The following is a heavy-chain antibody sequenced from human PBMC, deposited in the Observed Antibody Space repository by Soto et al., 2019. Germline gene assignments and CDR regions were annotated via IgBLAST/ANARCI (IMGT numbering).Heavy chain of an antibody. CDR3: ARVLVEQLWFSAYYYGIDV. CDR1: GGSISSGDYY. CDR2: IYYSGST. V-gene: IGHV4-30-4*01. J-gene: IGHJ6*02. Sequence: QVQLQESGPGLLNPSQTLSLTCTVSGGSISSGDYYWSWIRQPPGKGLEWIGYIYYSGSTDYNPSLKSRVTISVDTSKNQFSLKLSSVTAADTAVYYCARVLVEQLWFSAYYYGIDVWGQRTTVTVS. D-gene: IGHD5-18*01.